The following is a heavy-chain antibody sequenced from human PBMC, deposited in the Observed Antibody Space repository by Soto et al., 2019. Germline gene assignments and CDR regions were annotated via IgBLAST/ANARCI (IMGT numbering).Heavy chain of an antibody. CDR1: GYIFATCW. D-gene: IGHD1-1*01. V-gene: IGHV5-10-1*01. Sequence: GESLKISCKASGYIFATCWITWVRQMPGKGLEWMGRIDPGESYTSYTPSFQGHVTISADKSINTAYLQWSSLKASDTAIYYCARIRTLSGGYYYALDVWGHGTTVTVSS. CDR2: IDPGESYT. J-gene: IGHJ6*02. CDR3: ARIRTLSGGYYYALDV.